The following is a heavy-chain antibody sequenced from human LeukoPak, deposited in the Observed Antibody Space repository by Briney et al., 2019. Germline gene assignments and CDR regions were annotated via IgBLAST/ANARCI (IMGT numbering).Heavy chain of an antibody. V-gene: IGHV3-7*01. D-gene: IGHD5-18*01. CDR1: GFTFSSYW. CDR2: IKQDGVDK. Sequence: QPGGSLRLSCATSGFTFSSYWMNWVRQAPGKGLEWVANIKQDGVDKYYVDSVKGRFTITRDNAKRSLYLQMNSLRAEDTAVYYCARDLYSYGANQDDYWGQGTLVTVSS. CDR3: ARDLYSYGANQDDY. J-gene: IGHJ4*02.